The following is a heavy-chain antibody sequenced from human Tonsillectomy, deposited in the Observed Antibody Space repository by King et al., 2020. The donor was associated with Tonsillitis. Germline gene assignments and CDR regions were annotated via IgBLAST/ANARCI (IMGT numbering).Heavy chain of an antibody. J-gene: IGHJ3*02. D-gene: IGHD3-3*01. CDR1: GSTLNNYG. CDR2: ISYDGSNK. CDR3: AKSRFLGWLLFDAFYI. V-gene: IGHV3-30*18. Sequence: VQLVESGGGVVQPGRSLRLSCAASGSTLNNYGMHWVRQAPGKGLEWVADISYDGSNKYYADSVKGRFPISRDNSKNTLYLQMNSLRAEDTAGYYCAKSRFLGWLLFDAFYIWGQETIATVSS.